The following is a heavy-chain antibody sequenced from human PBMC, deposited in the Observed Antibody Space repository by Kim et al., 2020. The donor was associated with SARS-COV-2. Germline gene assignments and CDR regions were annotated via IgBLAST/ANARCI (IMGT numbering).Heavy chain of an antibody. Sequence: SETLSLTCTVSGSSMNSTIFYWGWIRQAPGKGLEWIGSIYFSGTTFRNPSLNSRVTLSLDTSKSRFSLSLTSLTAADTAVYYCARFWLLPYNYFDPWGRGTLVTVSS. J-gene: IGHJ5*02. V-gene: IGHV4-39*02. CDR3: ARFWLLPYNYFDP. CDR1: GSSMNSTIFY. D-gene: IGHD1-26*01. CDR2: IYFSGTT.